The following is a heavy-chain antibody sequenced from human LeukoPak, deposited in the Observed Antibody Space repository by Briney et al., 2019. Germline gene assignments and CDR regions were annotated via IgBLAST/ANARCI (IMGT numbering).Heavy chain of an antibody. D-gene: IGHD3-22*01. CDR1: GFTFSSYA. CDR2: IKQDGSEK. J-gene: IGHJ6*02. V-gene: IGHV3-7*01. CDR3: ARGLNYYYYGMDV. Sequence: GGSLRLSCAASGFTFSSYAMSWVRQAPGKGLEWVANIKQDGSEKYYVDSVKGRFTISRDNAKNSLYLQMNSLRAEDTAVYYCARGLNYYYYGMDVWGQGTTVTVSS.